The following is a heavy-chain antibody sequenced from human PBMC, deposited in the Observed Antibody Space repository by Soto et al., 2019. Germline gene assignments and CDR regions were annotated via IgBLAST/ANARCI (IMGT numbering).Heavy chain of an antibody. D-gene: IGHD1-26*01. CDR2: ISGSGDST. CDR3: AGWELLRPVDY. Sequence: PGGSLRLSCAASGFTFSSYAMSWVRQAPGKGLEWVSAISGSGDSTYYADSVKGRFTISRDNSKNTLYLQMNSLRAGDTAVYYCAGWELLRPVDYWGQGTLVTVSS. CDR1: GFTFSSYA. V-gene: IGHV3-23*01. J-gene: IGHJ4*02.